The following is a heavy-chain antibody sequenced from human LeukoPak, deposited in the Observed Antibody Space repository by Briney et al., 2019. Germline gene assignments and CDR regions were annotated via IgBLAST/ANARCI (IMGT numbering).Heavy chain of an antibody. CDR2: ISGSGGST. CDR3: AKLRSDSSGYWVFDY. D-gene: IGHD3-22*01. CDR1: GFTFSSYA. V-gene: IGHV3-23*01. J-gene: IGHJ4*02. Sequence: GGSLRLSCAASGFTFSSYAMSWVRQAPGKGLEWVSAISGSGGSTYYADSVKGRFTISRDNSKNTLYLQMNSLRAEDTAVYYCAKLRSDSSGYWVFDYWGQGTLVTVSS.